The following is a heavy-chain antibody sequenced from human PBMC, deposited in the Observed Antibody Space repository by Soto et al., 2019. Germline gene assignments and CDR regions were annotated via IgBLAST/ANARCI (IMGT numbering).Heavy chain of an antibody. D-gene: IGHD3-22*01. CDR1: GGSISSGGYY. CDR3: ARGGKYDSSGYYPNWFDP. V-gene: IGHV4-31*03. CDR2: IYYSGST. Sequence: SETLSLTCTVSGGSISSGGYYWSWIRQHPGKGLEWIGYIYYSGSTYYNPSLKSRVTISVDTSKNQFSLKLSSVTAADTAVYYCARGGKYDSSGYYPNWFDPWGQGTLVTVSS. J-gene: IGHJ5*02.